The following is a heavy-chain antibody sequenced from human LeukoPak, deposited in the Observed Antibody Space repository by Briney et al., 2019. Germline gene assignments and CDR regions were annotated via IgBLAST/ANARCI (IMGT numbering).Heavy chain of an antibody. CDR2: IYYSGST. Sequence: SETLSLTCTVSGGSISSYYWSWIRQPPGKGLEWIGYIYYSGSTNYNPSLKSRVTISVDTSKNQFSLKLSSVTAADTAVYYCARARGWVYSTVTRYYFDYWGQGTLVTVSS. D-gene: IGHD4-17*01. J-gene: IGHJ4*02. V-gene: IGHV4-59*01. CDR3: ARARGWVYSTVTRYYFDY. CDR1: GGSISSYY.